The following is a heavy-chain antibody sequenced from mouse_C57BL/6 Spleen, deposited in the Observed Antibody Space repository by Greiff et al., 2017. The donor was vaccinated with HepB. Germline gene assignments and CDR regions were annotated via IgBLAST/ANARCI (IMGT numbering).Heavy chain of an antibody. V-gene: IGHV5-16*01. CDR2: INYDGSST. Sequence: EVQLQESEGGLVQPGSSMKLSCTASGFTFSDYYMAWVRQVPEKGLEWVANINYDGSSTYYLDSLKSRFIISRDNAKNILYLQMSSLKSEDTATYYCAREKGGYSFDYWGQGTTLTVSS. J-gene: IGHJ2*01. CDR3: AREKGGYSFDY. CDR1: GFTFSDYY.